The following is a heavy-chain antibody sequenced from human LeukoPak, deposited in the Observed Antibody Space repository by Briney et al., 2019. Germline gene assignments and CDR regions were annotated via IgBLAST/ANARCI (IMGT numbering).Heavy chain of an antibody. CDR1: GFTYSNVW. CDR2: IKTNAEGGTL. V-gene: IGHV3-15*07. D-gene: IGHD3-3*02. Sequence: PGGSLRLSCAASGFTYSNVWMNWVRQAPGKGLEWVGRIKTNAEGGTLDYTAPVKGRFTISRDDSKNTLYLQMDSLEAEDTGMYYCTTGIDDEGGYWDQGTLVTVSS. J-gene: IGHJ4*02. CDR3: TTGIDDEGGY.